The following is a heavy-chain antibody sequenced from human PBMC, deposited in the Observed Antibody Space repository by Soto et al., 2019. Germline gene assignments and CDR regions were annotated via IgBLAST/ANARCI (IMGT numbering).Heavy chain of an antibody. CDR2: ISYDGSNK. CDR3: ARPDNSGWYPHYDYYGMDV. J-gene: IGHJ6*04. D-gene: IGHD6-19*01. V-gene: IGHV3-30-3*01. CDR1: GFTFSSYA. Sequence: QVQLVESGGGVVQPGRSLRLSCAASGFTFSSYAMHWVRQAPGKGLEWVAVISYDGSNKYYADSVKGRVTISRDNSKNTLYLQMNSLRAEDTAVYYCARPDNSGWYPHYDYYGMDVWGEGTTVTVSS.